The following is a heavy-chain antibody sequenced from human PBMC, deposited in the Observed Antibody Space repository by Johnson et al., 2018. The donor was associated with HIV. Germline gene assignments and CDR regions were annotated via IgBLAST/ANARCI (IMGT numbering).Heavy chain of an antibody. CDR1: GFTVSSNY. V-gene: IGHV3-66*02. D-gene: IGHD6-13*01. CDR2: VYSGGGT. Sequence: MQLVESGGGLVQPGGSLRRSCAAAGFTVSSNYMNCVRQAPGKGLERVAVVYSGGGTDYADSVKGRFTISSDNCKNTLCLQMNSLRAEDTAVYYCARDGGIAATDAFDIWGQGTMVTVSS. J-gene: IGHJ3*02. CDR3: ARDGGIAATDAFDI.